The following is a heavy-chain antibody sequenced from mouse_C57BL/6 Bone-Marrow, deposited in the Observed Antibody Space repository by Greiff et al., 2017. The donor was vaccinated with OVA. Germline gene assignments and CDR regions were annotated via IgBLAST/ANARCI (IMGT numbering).Heavy chain of an antibody. CDR2: INPSTGGT. V-gene: IGHV1-42*01. CDR3: ARSNYYGSSYCWYFDV. CDR1: GYSFTGYY. J-gene: IGHJ1*03. Sequence: EVKLVESGPELVKPGASVKISCKASGYSFTGYYMNWVKQSPEKSLEWIGEINPSTGGTTYNQKFKAKATLTVDKSSSTAYMQLKSLTSEDSAVYYCARSNYYGSSYCWYFDVWGTGTTVTVSS. D-gene: IGHD1-1*01.